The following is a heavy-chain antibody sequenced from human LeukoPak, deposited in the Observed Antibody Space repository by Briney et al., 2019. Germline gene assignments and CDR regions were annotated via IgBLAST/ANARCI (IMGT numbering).Heavy chain of an antibody. J-gene: IGHJ4*02. V-gene: IGHV4-34*01. CDR1: GGSFSGCY. Sequence: KSSETLSLTCAVYGGSFSGCYWSWIRQPPGKGLEWIGEINHSGSTNYNPSLKSRVTISVDTSKNQFSLKLSSVTAADTAVYYCARESLHSSGWYDYWGQGTLVTVSS. CDR3: ARESLHSSGWYDY. CDR2: INHSGST. D-gene: IGHD6-19*01.